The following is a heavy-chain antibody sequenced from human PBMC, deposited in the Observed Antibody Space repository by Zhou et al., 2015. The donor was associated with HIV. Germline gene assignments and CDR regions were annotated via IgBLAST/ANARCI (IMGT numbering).Heavy chain of an antibody. J-gene: IGHJ4*01. CDR3: ARGRNLPAALGPDY. V-gene: IGHV1-3*01. D-gene: IGHD2-2*01. CDR1: GYTFSTFT. Sequence: QVQLVQSGAEAKKPGASVKVSCKASGYTFSTFTVHWVRQAPGQRLEWMGWINGGNGKTRYSQRFQGRVTITRDTSASTAYMELSSLRSEDTAVYYCARGRNLPAALGPDYWGHGTLVTVLL. CDR2: INGGNGKT.